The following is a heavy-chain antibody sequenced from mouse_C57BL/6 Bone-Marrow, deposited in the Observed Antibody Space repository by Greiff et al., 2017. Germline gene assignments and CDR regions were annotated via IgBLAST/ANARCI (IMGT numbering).Heavy chain of an antibody. V-gene: IGHV5-6*01. Sequence: EVQLVESGGDLVKPGGSLKLSCAASGFTFRSYGMSWVRQTPDKRLEWVATISSGGSYTYYPDSVKGRFTISRDNAKNTLYLQMSSLKSEDTAMYYCARSLVSLYWGQGTTLTVSS. J-gene: IGHJ2*01. CDR1: GFTFRSYG. CDR2: ISSGGSYT. D-gene: IGHD2-12*01. CDR3: ARSLVSLY.